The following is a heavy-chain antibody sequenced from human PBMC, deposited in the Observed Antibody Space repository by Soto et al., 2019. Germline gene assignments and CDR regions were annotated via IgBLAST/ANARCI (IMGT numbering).Heavy chain of an antibody. CDR2: IYYSGST. Sequence: SETLSLTCTVSGGSISSGDYYWSWIRQPPGKGLEWIGYIYYSGSTYYNPSLKSRVTISVDTSKNQFSLKLSSVTAADTAVYYCARDRDLDVFMYGMDVWGQGTTVTVSS. CDR1: GGSISSGDYY. V-gene: IGHV4-30-4*01. CDR3: ARDRDLDVFMYGMDV. J-gene: IGHJ6*02. D-gene: IGHD2-21*01.